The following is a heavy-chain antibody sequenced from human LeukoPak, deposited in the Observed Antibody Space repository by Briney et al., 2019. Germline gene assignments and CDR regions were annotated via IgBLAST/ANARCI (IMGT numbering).Heavy chain of an antibody. V-gene: IGHV1-2*02. CDR2: INLNGGGT. Sequence: GASVKVSCKASGYTLTSYYLHWVRQAPGQGLEWLGWINLNGGGTLSAQKFQGRVTMTRGASISTAYMELSGLRSDDTAVYYCATRCTNGVCYKAYYMDVWGKGTTVTVSS. CDR3: ATRCTNGVCYKAYYMDV. D-gene: IGHD2-8*01. CDR1: GYTLTSYY. J-gene: IGHJ6*03.